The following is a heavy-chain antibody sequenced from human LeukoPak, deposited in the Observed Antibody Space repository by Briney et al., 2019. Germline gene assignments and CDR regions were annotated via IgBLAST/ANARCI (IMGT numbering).Heavy chain of an antibody. J-gene: IGHJ6*03. V-gene: IGHV3-74*01. Sequence: PGGSLRLSCAASGLTFSSYWMHWVRQAPGKGLVWVSRINSDGSSTSYADSVKGRFTISRDNAKNTLYLQMNSLRAEDTAVYYCARVASGYSSGWYYYYYYMDVWGKGTTVTVSS. CDR1: GLTFSSYW. CDR3: ARVASGYSSGWYYYYYYMDV. D-gene: IGHD6-19*01. CDR2: INSDGSST.